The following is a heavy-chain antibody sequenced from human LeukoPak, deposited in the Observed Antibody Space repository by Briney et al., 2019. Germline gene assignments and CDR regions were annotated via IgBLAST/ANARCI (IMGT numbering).Heavy chain of an antibody. D-gene: IGHD4-11*01. CDR2: IYVSGLT. V-gene: IGHV4-61*02. J-gene: IGHJ4*02. Sequence: SQTLSLTCTVSGGSVSSESYYWSWIRQPAGKGLEWIGRIYVSGLTIYNPSLKSRVTISVDSSKNQFSLKLSSVTAADTAVYYCARVSPYSKLPSFDYWGQGILVTVSS. CDR3: ARVSPYSKLPSFDY. CDR1: GGSVSSESYY.